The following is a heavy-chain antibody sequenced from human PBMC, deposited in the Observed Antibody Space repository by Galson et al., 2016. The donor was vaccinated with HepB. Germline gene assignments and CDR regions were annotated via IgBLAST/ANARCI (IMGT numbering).Heavy chain of an antibody. Sequence: SVKVSCKASGYIFTTYAMHWVRQAPGQRLEWVGWINTGNGHTEYSQKFQGRVTITTDTSASTAYMVLSSLRSEDTGLYYCASCRGTKGDWSGPLDYWGQGSLVTVSS. CDR3: ASCRGTKGDWSGPLDY. CDR2: INTGNGHT. V-gene: IGHV1-3*04. J-gene: IGHJ4*02. CDR1: GYIFTTYA. D-gene: IGHD3-9*01.